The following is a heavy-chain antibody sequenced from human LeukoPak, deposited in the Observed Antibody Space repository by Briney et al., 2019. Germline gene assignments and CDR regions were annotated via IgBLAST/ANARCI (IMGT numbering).Heavy chain of an antibody. J-gene: IGHJ4*02. Sequence: GGSLRLSCAASGFTFSDYYMSWIRQAPGKGLEWVSYISSSGSTIYYADSVKGRFTISRDNSKNTLYLQMNSLRAEDTAVYYCAKDSEYCGGDCYSGAGHWGQGTLVTVSS. V-gene: IGHV3-11*04. D-gene: IGHD2-21*02. CDR1: GFTFSDYY. CDR3: AKDSEYCGGDCYSGAGH. CDR2: ISSSGSTI.